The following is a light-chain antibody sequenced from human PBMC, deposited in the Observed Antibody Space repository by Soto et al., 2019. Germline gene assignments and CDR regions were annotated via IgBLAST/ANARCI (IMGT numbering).Light chain of an antibody. Sequence: QLVLTQSPSASASLGASVKLTCTLSSGHSTYPIAWHQQQPEKGPRFLMKVNSDGSHNKGDGIPDRFSGSSSGPERYLIISSLQSEDEADYYCQTWGSGIRAFGGGTQLTVL. CDR1: SGHSTYP. CDR3: QTWGSGIRA. CDR2: VNSDGSH. V-gene: IGLV4-69*01. J-gene: IGLJ2*01.